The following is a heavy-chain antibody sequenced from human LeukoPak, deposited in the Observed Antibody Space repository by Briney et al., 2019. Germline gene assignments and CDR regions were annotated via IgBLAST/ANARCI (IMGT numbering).Heavy chain of an antibody. CDR2: IYYSGST. CDR1: GGSISSYY. Sequence: SETLSLTCIVSGGSISSYYWSWIRQPPGKGLEWIGYIYYSGSTNYNPSLKSRVTISVDTSKNQFSLNLSSVTAADTAVYYCARGGGYSGYDFGYWGQGTLVTVSS. CDR3: ARGGGYSGYDFGY. V-gene: IGHV4-59*01. J-gene: IGHJ4*02. D-gene: IGHD5-12*01.